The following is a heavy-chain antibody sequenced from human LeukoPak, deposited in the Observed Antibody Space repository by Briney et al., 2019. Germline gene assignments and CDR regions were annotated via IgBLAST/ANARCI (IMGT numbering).Heavy chain of an antibody. CDR3: AREYCSSTTCYFDF. D-gene: IGHD2/OR15-2a*01. CDR1: GDSMRNHY. CDR2: IYNSGST. Sequence: MPSETLSLTCTVSGDSMRNHYWSWIRQPPGKGLEWIGYIYNSGSTNYSPSLKSRVTISVDTSKNQFSLKLSSVTTADTAVYFCAREYCSSTTCYFDFWGQGTLVTVSS. V-gene: IGHV4-59*11. J-gene: IGHJ4*02.